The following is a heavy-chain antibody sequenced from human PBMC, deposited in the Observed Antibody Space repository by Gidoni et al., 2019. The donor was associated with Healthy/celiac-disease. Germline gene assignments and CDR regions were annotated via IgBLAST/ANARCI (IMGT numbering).Heavy chain of an antibody. CDR2: FDPEDGET. Sequence: QVQLVQSGAEVKKPGASVKVSCKVSGYTLTALSMHWVRQAPGKGLEWMGGFDPEDGETIYAQKFQGRVTMTEDTSTDTAYMELSSLRSEDTAVYYCATDPKYYYDSSGYPYLLDYWGQGTLVTVSS. V-gene: IGHV1-24*01. CDR3: ATDPKYYYDSSGYPYLLDY. J-gene: IGHJ4*02. D-gene: IGHD3-22*01. CDR1: GYTLTALS.